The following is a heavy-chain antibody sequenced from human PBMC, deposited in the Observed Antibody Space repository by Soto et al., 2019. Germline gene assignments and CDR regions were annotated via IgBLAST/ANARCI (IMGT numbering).Heavy chain of an antibody. D-gene: IGHD3-10*01. Sequence: QVQLVQSGAEVKKPGSSVRVSCKASGDTFTFYSINWVRQAPGLGLEWMGRINPILSMSTYAQRFQGRVTMTADKSTSTVNMEMSSLRSEDTAMYYCASSYGSGYRAFDYWGQGALVTVSS. V-gene: IGHV1-69*02. CDR3: ASSYGSGYRAFDY. CDR1: GDTFTFYS. J-gene: IGHJ4*02. CDR2: INPILSMS.